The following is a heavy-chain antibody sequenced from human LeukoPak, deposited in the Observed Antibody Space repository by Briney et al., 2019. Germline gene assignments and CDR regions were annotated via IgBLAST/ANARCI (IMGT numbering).Heavy chain of an antibody. CDR1: GGSISSSSYY. J-gene: IGHJ4*02. D-gene: IGHD2-15*01. Sequence: SETLSLTCIVSGGSISSSSYYWGWIRQPPGKGLEWIGSIYYSGSTYYNPSLKSRVTISVDTSKNQFSLKLSSVTAADTAVYYCATRPYCSGGSCFDYWGQGTLVTVSS. CDR2: IYYSGST. V-gene: IGHV4-39*01. CDR3: ATRPYCSGGSCFDY.